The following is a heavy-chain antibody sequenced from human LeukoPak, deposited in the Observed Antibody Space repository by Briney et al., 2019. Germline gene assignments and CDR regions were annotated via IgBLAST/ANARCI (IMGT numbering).Heavy chain of an antibody. D-gene: IGHD3-10*01. CDR3: ARSPVGVRKKHDF. Sequence: ASVTVSCTASGYTFTIYDINWVRQATGQGLEWMGWMNPTSGHTGYAQKFQGRVTMTRDTSISTAYMELNSLTSEDTAVYYCARSPVGVRKKHDFWGQGTLVIVSS. CDR1: GYTFTIYD. J-gene: IGHJ4*02. V-gene: IGHV1-8*01. CDR2: MNPTSGHT.